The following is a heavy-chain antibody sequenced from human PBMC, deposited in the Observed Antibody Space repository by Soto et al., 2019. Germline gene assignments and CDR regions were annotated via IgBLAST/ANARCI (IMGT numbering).Heavy chain of an antibody. V-gene: IGHV3-30-3*01. J-gene: IGHJ4*02. Sequence: PGGSLRLSCAASGFTFSSYAMHWVRQAPGKGLEWVAVISYDGSNKYYVDSVKGRFTISRDNSKNTLYLQMNSLRAEDTAVYYCARPPTPTTVVTQLYYFDYWGQGTLVTVSS. CDR3: ARPPTPTTVVTQLYYFDY. D-gene: IGHD4-17*01. CDR2: ISYDGSNK. CDR1: GFTFSSYA.